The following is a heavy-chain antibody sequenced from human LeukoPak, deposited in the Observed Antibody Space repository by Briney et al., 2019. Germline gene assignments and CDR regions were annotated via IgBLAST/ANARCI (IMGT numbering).Heavy chain of an antibody. CDR1: GGSFSGYY. V-gene: IGHV4-34*01. D-gene: IGHD6-19*01. Sequence: SETLSLTCAVYGGSFSGYYWSWIRQPPGKGLEWIGEINHSGSTNYNPSLKSRVTISVDTSKNQFSLKLSSVTAADTAVYHCARRYSSGSDFDYWGQGTLVTVSS. J-gene: IGHJ4*02. CDR2: INHSGST. CDR3: ARRYSSGSDFDY.